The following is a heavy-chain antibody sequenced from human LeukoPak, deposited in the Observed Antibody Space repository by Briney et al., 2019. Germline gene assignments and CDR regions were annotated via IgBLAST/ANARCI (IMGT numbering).Heavy chain of an antibody. J-gene: IGHJ4*02. D-gene: IGHD3-16*02. Sequence: PSGTLSLTCAVSGGSISSSNWWSWVRQPPGKGLEWIGEIYHSRSTNYNPSLKSRVTISVDKSKNQFSLKLSSVTAADTAVYYCASRGLRLGELSFIDYWGQGTLVTVSS. V-gene: IGHV4-4*02. CDR1: GGSISSSNW. CDR2: IYHSRST. CDR3: ASRGLRLGELSFIDY.